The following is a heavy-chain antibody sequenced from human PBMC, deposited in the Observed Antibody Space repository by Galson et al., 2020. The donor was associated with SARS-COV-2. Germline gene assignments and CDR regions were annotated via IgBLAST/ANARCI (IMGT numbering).Heavy chain of an antibody. V-gene: IGHV3-30*03. CDR3: ARDFWYYDILTGYLAGLYYYYYGMDV. D-gene: IGHD3-9*01. J-gene: IGHJ6*02. CDR1: GFTFSSYG. CDR2: ISYDGSNK. Sequence: GESLKISCAASGFTFSSYGMHWVRQAPGKGLEWVAVISYDGSNKYYADPVKGRFTITRDNPKNTLYLQMNSLRAEDTAVYYCARDFWYYDILTGYLAGLYYYYYGMDVWGQGTTVTVSS.